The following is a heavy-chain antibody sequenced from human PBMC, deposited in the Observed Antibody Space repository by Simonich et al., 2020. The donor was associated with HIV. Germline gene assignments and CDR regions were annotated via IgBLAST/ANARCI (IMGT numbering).Heavy chain of an antibody. CDR2: INHSGNT. D-gene: IGHD3-3*01. V-gene: IGHV4-34*01. CDR1: GGSFSGYY. Sequence: QVQLQQWGAGLLKPSETLSLTCAVYGGSFSGYYWSWIRQPPGKGREWIGEINHSGNTNYKSSLNSRDTISLDKSKNQFSLKLSSVTAADTSIYYCARRDRELILYFDYWGQGNLVTVSS. CDR3: ARRDRELILYFDY. J-gene: IGHJ4*02.